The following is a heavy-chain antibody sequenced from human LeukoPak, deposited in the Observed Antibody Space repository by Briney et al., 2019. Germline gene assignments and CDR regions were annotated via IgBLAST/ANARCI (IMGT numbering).Heavy chain of an antibody. V-gene: IGHV3-64*01. CDR2: ITSNGGAA. CDR3: ARGYCSGSARYGGTLALDY. D-gene: IGHD2-15*01. J-gene: IGHJ4*02. CDR1: GFTFSTYA. Sequence: GGSLRLSCAASGFTFSTYAMHWVRQAPGEGLEYVSAITSNGGAAYYANSVKGRFTISRDNSKNTLYLQMGSLRSEDLAVYYCARGYCSGSARYGGTLALDYWGQGTLVTVSS.